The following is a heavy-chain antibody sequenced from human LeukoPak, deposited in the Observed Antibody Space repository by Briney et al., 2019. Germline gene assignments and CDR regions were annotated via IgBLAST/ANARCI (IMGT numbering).Heavy chain of an antibody. J-gene: IGHJ6*02. Sequence: ASVKVSCKASAGTFSSYAISWVRQAPGQGREWMGRIIPILGIANYAQKFQGRVTITADKSTSTAYMELSSLRSEDTAVYYCAVATINYYYGMDVWGQGTTVTVSS. CDR3: AVATINYYYGMDV. V-gene: IGHV1-69*04. CDR2: IIPILGIA. CDR1: AGTFSSYA. D-gene: IGHD5-24*01.